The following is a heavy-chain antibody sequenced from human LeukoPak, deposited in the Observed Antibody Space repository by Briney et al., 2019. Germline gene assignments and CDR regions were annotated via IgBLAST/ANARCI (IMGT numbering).Heavy chain of an antibody. V-gene: IGHV1-69*06. CDR3: ARHPNESSGTMDV. Sequence: GGSLRLSCAASGFTFSSYAISWVRQAPGQGLEWMGGIIPIFGTANYAQKFQGRVTITADKSTSTAYMELSSLRSEDTAVYYCARHPNESSGTMDVWGKGTTVTVSS. CDR2: IIPIFGTA. J-gene: IGHJ6*03. D-gene: IGHD6-25*01. CDR1: GFTFSSYA.